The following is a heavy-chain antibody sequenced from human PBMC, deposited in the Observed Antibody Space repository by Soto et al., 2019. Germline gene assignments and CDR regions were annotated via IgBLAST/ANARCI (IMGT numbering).Heavy chain of an antibody. V-gene: IGHV3-23*01. J-gene: IGHJ4*02. CDR3: AKERWFGELFHY. Sequence: PGGSLRLSCAASGLTFSSYAMSWVRQAPGKGLEWVSAISGSGGSTYYADSVKGRFTISRDKSKNTLYLQMNSLRAEDTAVYYCAKERWFGELFHYWGQGTLVTVYS. D-gene: IGHD3-10*01. CDR2: ISGSGGST. CDR1: GLTFSSYA.